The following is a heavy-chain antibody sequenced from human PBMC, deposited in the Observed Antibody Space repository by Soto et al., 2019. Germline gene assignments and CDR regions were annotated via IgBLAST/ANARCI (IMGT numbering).Heavy chain of an antibody. V-gene: IGHV4-30-4*01. CDR2: IYYSGST. CDR1: GGSISSGDYY. CDR3: ARGRDGMDV. J-gene: IGHJ6*02. Sequence: SETLSLTCTVSGGSISSGDYYWSWIRQPPGKGLEWIGYIYYSGSTYYNPSLRSRVTISVDTSKNQSSLKLSSVTAADTAVYYCARGRDGMDVWGQGTTVTVSS.